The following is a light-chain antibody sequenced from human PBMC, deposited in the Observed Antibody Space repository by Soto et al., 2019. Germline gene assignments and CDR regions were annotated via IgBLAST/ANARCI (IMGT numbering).Light chain of an antibody. CDR2: ENN. CDR3: GTWDSSLSAKV. CDR1: SANIGNNY. J-gene: IGLJ1*01. V-gene: IGLV1-51*02. Sequence: SLLSPPPPVSAGPGQKVTLSFPWSSANIGNNYVSWYQQLPGTAPKLLIYENNKRPSGIPDRFSGSKSGTSATLGITGLQTGDEADYYCGTWDSSLSAKVFGTGTKVTVL.